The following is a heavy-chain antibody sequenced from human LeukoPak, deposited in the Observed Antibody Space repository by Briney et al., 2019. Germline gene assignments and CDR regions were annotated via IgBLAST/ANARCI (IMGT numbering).Heavy chain of an antibody. Sequence: ASVKVSCKASGYTFTGYFMHWVRQATGQGLQWMGWMNPNSGNTGYAKKFQGRVTMTRDTSISTAHMELSGLSSEDTAVYYCARAVGYYFDYWGQGALVTVSS. V-gene: IGHV1-8*02. J-gene: IGHJ4*02. CDR3: ARAVGYYFDY. CDR1: GYTFTGYF. CDR2: MNPNSGNT.